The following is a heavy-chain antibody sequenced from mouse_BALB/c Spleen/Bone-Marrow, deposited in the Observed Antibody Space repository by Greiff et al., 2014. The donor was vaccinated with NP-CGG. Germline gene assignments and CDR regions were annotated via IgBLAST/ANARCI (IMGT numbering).Heavy chain of an antibody. Sequence: QVQLQQSGAEPMKPGASVKISCKTSGYTFSSYWIEWVKQRPGHGLEWIGEILPGSGSTNSNEKFKGKATFTADTSSNTAYMQLSSLTSEDSAVYYCAREPGLRLAYWGQGTLVTVSA. D-gene: IGHD3-1*01. CDR2: ILPGSGST. V-gene: IGHV1-9*01. CDR1: GYTFSSYW. CDR3: AREPGLRLAY. J-gene: IGHJ3*01.